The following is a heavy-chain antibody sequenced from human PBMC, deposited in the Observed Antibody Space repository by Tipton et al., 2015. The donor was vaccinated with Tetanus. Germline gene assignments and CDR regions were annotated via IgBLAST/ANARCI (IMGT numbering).Heavy chain of an antibody. CDR1: GGSIISADHY. CDR2: IYYSGTT. D-gene: IGHD3-22*01. J-gene: IGHJ3*02. Sequence: TLSLTCTVSGGSIISADHYWSWIRQPPGKGLEWIGYIYYSGTTYYSPSLKSRVTISVDTSNNHFSLKLNSVTAADTAVYYCARRGDYVFYYESSGYLWGAAFDIWGQGTMVSVSA. CDR3: ARRGDYVFYYESSGYLWGAAFDI. V-gene: IGHV4-30-4*01.